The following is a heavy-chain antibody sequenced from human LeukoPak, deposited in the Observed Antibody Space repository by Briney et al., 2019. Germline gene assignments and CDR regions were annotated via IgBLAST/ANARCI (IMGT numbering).Heavy chain of an antibody. CDR1: GNYW. V-gene: IGHV3-74*01. Sequence: GGSLRLSCAASGNYWMHWVRQAPGKGLVWVSHINSDGSWTSYADSVKGRFTISKDNAKNTVYLQMNSLRAEDMAVYYCVSFYETYWGRGTLVTVSS. CDR3: VSFYETY. D-gene: IGHD2/OR15-2a*01. CDR2: INSDGSWT. J-gene: IGHJ4*02.